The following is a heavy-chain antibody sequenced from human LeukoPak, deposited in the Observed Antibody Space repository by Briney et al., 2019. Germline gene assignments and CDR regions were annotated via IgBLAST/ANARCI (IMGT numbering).Heavy chain of an antibody. CDR1: GFTFSSYE. Sequence: GGSLRLSCAASGFTFSSYEMNWVRQAPGKGLEWVSYISSSSSTLYYADSVKGRFTISRDNAKNSLYLQMNSLRAEDTAVYYCARGRYGSGSYYRNYFDYWGQGTLVTVSS. J-gene: IGHJ4*02. CDR2: ISSSSSTL. D-gene: IGHD3-10*01. CDR3: ARGRYGSGSYYRNYFDY. V-gene: IGHV3-48*03.